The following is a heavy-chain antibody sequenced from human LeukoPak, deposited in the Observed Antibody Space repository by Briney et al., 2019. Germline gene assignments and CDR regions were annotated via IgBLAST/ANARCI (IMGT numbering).Heavy chain of an antibody. J-gene: IGHJ4*02. Sequence: SETLSLTCTVSGGSISSSSYYWGWIRQPPGKGLEWIGSIYYSGSTYYNPSLKSRVTISVDTSKNQFSLKLSSVTAADTAVYYCARAGNDYVWGSYREFDYWGQGTLVTVSS. V-gene: IGHV4-39*07. CDR1: GGSISSSSYY. D-gene: IGHD3-16*02. CDR2: IYYSGST. CDR3: ARAGNDYVWGSYREFDY.